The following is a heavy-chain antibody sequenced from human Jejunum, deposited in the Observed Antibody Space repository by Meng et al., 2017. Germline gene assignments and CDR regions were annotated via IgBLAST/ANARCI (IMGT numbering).Heavy chain of an antibody. J-gene: IGHJ4*02. V-gene: IGHV3-74*01. CDR2: INSAGTTT. CDR1: GFSFSTYW. Sequence: GESLKISSSASGFSFSTYWMHWVRLVPGKGLVWVSHINSAGTTTTYADSVKGRFTITRDNSKNTLYLQINSLRPEDTAVYYCARESLPTYDYWGQGTLVTVSS. CDR3: ARESLPTYDY.